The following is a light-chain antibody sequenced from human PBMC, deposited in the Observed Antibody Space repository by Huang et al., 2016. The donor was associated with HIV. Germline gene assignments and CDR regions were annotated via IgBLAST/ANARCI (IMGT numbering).Light chain of an antibody. J-gene: IGKJ1*01. CDR3: QQYNNWPPWT. CDR1: QSITSN. V-gene: IGKV3-15*01. Sequence: EIVMTQSPATLSVSPGERATLSCRASQSITSNLAWYQQKPGQAPRLLIYAASTRATCIPARFSGSWSGTEFTLSISSLQSEDFAVYYCQQYNNWPPWTFGQGTKVEIK. CDR2: AAS.